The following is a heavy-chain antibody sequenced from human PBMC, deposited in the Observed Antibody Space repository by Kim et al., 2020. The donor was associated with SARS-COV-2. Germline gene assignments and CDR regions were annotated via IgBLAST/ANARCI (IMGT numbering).Heavy chain of an antibody. CDR2: ISWNSGTI. J-gene: IGHJ6*02. Sequence: GGSLRLSCAASGFTFGDYAMHWVRQAPGKGLEWVSGISWNSGTIVYADSVKGRFTISRDNAKNSLYLQMNSLRAEDTALYYCAKDVVTTYYTMDVWGQGTTVIISS. D-gene: IGHD4-17*01. CDR1: GFTFGDYA. CDR3: AKDVVTTYYTMDV. V-gene: IGHV3-9*01.